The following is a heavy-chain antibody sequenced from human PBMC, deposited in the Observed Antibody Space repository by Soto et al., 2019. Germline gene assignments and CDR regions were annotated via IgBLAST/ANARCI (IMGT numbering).Heavy chain of an antibody. CDR2: INHSGST. CDR1: GGSFSGYY. CDR3: ARGKDSSGYASYYFDY. J-gene: IGHJ4*02. D-gene: IGHD3-22*01. V-gene: IGHV4-34*01. Sequence: QVQLQQWGAGLLKPSETLSLTCAVYGGSFSGYYWSWIRQPPGKGLEWIGEINHSGSTNYNPSLKSRVTISVDTSKNQFSLKLSSVTAADTAVYYCARGKDSSGYASYYFDYWGQGTLVTVSS.